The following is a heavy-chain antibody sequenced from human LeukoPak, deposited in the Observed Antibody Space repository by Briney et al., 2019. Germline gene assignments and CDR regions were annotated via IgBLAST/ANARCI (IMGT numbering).Heavy chain of an antibody. J-gene: IGHJ4*02. CDR3: ARGFGLLWETFDY. D-gene: IGHD2-21*02. V-gene: IGHV4-34*01. CDR1: GGSFSGYY. CDR2: INHSGST. Sequence: SETLSLTCAVYGGSFSGYYWSWIRQPPGKVLEWIGEINHSGSTNYNPSLKSRVTISVDTSKNQFSLKLSSVTAADTAVYYCARGFGLLWETFDYWGQGTLVTVSS.